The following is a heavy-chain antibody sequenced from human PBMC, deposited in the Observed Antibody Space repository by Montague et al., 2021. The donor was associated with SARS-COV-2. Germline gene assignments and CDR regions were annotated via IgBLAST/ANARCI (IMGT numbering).Heavy chain of an antibody. V-gene: IGHV4-34*01. D-gene: IGHD3-3*01. CDR1: GGSFSGYY. Sequence: SETLSLTCAVYGGSFSGYYWSWIRQPPEKGLEWIGEINHSGRTKYNPSLKSRVTISVDTSKNQFSLKLSSVTAADTAGYYCARRRSIGWSVTVGAELDYWGQGILVIVSS. CDR3: ARRRSIGWSVTVGAELDY. J-gene: IGHJ4*02. CDR2: INHSGRT.